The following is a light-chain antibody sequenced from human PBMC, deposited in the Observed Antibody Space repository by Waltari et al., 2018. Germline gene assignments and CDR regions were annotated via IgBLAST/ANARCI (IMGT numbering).Light chain of an antibody. CDR2: EVT. CDR1: RSDVGAYNF. J-gene: IGLJ2*01. Sequence: QSALTQPASMSGSPGQSITISCSGTRSDVGAYNFVSWYQQHPGQAPKVLIYEVTNRPSGGSNRFSASKSGNTASLTISGLQAEDEADYYCASYTSITTVVFGGGTKLTVL. V-gene: IGLV2-14*01. CDR3: ASYTSITTVV.